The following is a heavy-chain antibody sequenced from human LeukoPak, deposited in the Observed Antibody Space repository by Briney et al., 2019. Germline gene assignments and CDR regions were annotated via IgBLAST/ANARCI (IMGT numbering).Heavy chain of an antibody. V-gene: IGHV4-31*03. CDR2: LYYTGSS. CDR1: GPSITSGGYY. D-gene: IGHD2-15*01. Sequence: PSETLSLTCTVSGPSITSGGYYWSWIRQHPQRGLEWIGYLYYTGSSFYNPSLKSRVTISVDTSENQFSLNLNSVTAAATAVLYLATKPGYCSGGSGYSQNGNWFDPWGQGTLVTVSS. CDR3: ATKPGYCSGGSGYSQNGNWFDP. J-gene: IGHJ5*02.